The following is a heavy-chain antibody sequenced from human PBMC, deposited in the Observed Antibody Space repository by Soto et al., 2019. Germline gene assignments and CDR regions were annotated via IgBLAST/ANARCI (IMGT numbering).Heavy chain of an antibody. CDR2: ISSSSSYI. V-gene: IGHV3-21*01. D-gene: IGHD1-1*01. CDR3: AREPGTTGTGTPAYGMDV. J-gene: IGHJ6*02. Sequence: EVQLVESGGGLVKPGGSLRLSCAASGFTFSSYSMNWVRQAPGKGLEWVSSISSSSSYIYYADSVKGRFTISRDNAKNSLYLQMNSLRAEDTAVYYCAREPGTTGTGTPAYGMDVWGQGTTVTVSS. CDR1: GFTFSSYS.